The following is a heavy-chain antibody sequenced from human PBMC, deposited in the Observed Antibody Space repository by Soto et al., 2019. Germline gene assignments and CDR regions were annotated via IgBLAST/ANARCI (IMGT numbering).Heavy chain of an antibody. V-gene: IGHV1-8*01. CDR3: ARVVPVVSIAARRWFDP. CDR1: GYTFTIYD. Sequence: ASVKVSCKASGYTFTIYDINCVLQSTLQWLEWMGWMNPNSGNTGYAQKFQGRVTMTRNTSISTAYMELSSLRSEDTAVYYCARVVPVVSIAARRWFDPWGQGTLVTVSS. CDR2: MNPNSGNT. J-gene: IGHJ5*02. D-gene: IGHD6-6*01.